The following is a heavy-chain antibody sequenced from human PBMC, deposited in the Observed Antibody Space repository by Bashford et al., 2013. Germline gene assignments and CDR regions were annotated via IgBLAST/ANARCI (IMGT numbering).Heavy chain of an antibody. CDR3: ARGGCSGGSCYPNFDY. D-gene: IGHD2-15*01. CDR1: GYPFTHYG. CDR2: IRTSNGET. Sequence: ASVKVSCKASGYPFTHYGISWVRQVPGQGLEWMGWIRTSNGETNYAQKFRDRVSMTTDTSTSTVYMELRSLRSDDTAVYYCARGGCSGGSCYPNFDYWGQGTLVTVSS. J-gene: IGHJ4*02. V-gene: IGHV1-18*01.